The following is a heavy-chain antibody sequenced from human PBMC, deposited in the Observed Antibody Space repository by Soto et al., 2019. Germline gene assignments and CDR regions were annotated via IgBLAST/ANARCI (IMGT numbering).Heavy chain of an antibody. CDR3: AREGLTGTIGLYYYYGMDV. J-gene: IGHJ6*02. CDR2: IYYSGST. D-gene: IGHD1-7*01. CDR1: GFSISSYY. V-gene: IGHV4-59*01. Sequence: SETLSLTCTVSGFSISSYYWSWIRQSPGKGLEWIGYIYYSGSTNYNPSLKSRVTISVDTSKNQFSLKLSSVTAADTAVYYCAREGLTGTIGLYYYYGMDVWGQGTTVTVS.